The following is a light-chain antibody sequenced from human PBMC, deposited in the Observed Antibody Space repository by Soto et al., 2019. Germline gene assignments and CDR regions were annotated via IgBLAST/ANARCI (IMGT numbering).Light chain of an antibody. J-gene: IGLJ3*02. CDR2: EVS. CDR3: SSYTSSNTLV. CDR1: SSDVGDYNY. Sequence: QSVLTQPASVSGSPGQSITISCSGTSSDVGDYNYVSWYQQHPGKVPTLIIFEVSDRPSGVSNRFSGSKSGNTASLTISGLQAEDEADYFCSSYTSSNTLVFGGGTKVTVL. V-gene: IGLV2-14*01.